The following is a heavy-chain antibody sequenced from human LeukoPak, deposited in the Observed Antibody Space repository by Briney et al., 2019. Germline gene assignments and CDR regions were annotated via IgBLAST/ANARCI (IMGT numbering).Heavy chain of an antibody. CDR1: ELSFSRNW. Sequence: GGSLRLSCGASELSFSRNWMTWVRQAPGKGLEWVANINQDGSEKYYVDSVKGRFTISRDNSKNTLYLQMNSLRAEDTAVYYCARAGQLPQFDYWGQGTLVTVSS. J-gene: IGHJ4*02. V-gene: IGHV3-7*03. CDR2: INQDGSEK. D-gene: IGHD2-2*01. CDR3: ARAGQLPQFDY.